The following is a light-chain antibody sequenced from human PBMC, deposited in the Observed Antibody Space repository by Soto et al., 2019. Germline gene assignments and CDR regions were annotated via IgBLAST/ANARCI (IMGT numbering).Light chain of an antibody. V-gene: IGKV3-11*01. Sequence: EIVLTQSPATLSLSPGERATLSCRASQSVSSYLAWYQQKPGQAPRLLIYDASNRAPGIPARFSGSGSGTQFTLTISSLEPEDFAVYYCQQRSNWPWTFGQGTKVEIK. CDR1: QSVSSY. J-gene: IGKJ1*01. CDR2: DAS. CDR3: QQRSNWPWT.